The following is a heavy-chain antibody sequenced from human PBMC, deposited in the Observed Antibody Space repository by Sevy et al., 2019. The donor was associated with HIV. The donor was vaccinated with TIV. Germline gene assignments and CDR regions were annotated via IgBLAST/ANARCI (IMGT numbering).Heavy chain of an antibody. Sequence: GGSLRLSCSASGFTFSSYAMHWVRQAPGKGLEYVSAIISKGGSTYYADSVKGRFTISRDNSKNTLYLQMSSLRAEDTAVYYCVKGGLTIFGVVIPGDAFDIWGQGTMVTVSS. D-gene: IGHD3-3*01. CDR2: IISKGGST. V-gene: IGHV3-64D*06. CDR1: GFTFSSYA. CDR3: VKGGLTIFGVVIPGDAFDI. J-gene: IGHJ3*02.